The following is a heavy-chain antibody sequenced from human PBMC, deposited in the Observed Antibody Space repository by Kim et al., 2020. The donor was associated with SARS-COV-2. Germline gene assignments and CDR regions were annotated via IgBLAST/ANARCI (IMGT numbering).Heavy chain of an antibody. D-gene: IGHD3-10*01. Sequence: GGSLRLSCAASGFTFSSYAMSWVRQAPEKGLEWVSAISDSGGSTYYADSVKGRFTISRDNSKNTLYLQMNSLRAEDTAVYYCAKWGYGSGSRNAFDIWGQGTMVTVSS. CDR1: GFTFSSYA. V-gene: IGHV3-23*01. CDR3: AKWGYGSGSRNAFDI. J-gene: IGHJ3*02. CDR2: ISDSGGST.